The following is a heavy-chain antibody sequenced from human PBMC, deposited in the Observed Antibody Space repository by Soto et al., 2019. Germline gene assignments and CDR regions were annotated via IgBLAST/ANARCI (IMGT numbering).Heavy chain of an antibody. J-gene: IGHJ4*02. CDR2: IDRDGSST. CDR1: GLNFGSDW. V-gene: IGHV3-74*01. Sequence: GSLRLSCAVSGLNFGSDWMHWVRRAPGKGLVWVSGIDRDGSSTNYADSVKGRFTISRDNVKNTLFLQMNSLRAEDTAVYYCARLPWQREHYWGQGIMVTVSS. D-gene: IGHD6-25*01. CDR3: ARLPWQREHY.